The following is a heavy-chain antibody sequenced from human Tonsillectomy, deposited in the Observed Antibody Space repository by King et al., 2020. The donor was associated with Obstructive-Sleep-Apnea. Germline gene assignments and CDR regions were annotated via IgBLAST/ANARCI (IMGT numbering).Heavy chain of an antibody. CDR1: GYSFPTYW. CDR2: IYPSDSDI. J-gene: IGHJ4*02. V-gene: IGHV5-51*01. D-gene: IGHD6-19*01. CDR3: VRREAVAGRTHFDY. Sequence: EVQLVESGAEVKEPGESLKISCMGSGYSFPTYWIGWVRQMPGKGLEWMGIIYPSDSDIRYNPSFQGQVTISADKTISTAYLQWSSLKASDTAMYYCVRREAVAGRTHFDYWGQGTLVIVSS.